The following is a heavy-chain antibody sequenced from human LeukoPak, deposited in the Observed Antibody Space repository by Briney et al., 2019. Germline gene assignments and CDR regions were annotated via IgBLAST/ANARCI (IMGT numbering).Heavy chain of an antibody. CDR1: GYTFTSYD. CDR3: ARDGCFDWLLYHGHDAFDI. CDR2: MNPNSGNT. Sequence: ASVKVSCKASGYTFTSYDISWVRQATGQGLEWMGWMNPNSGNTGYAQKFQGRVTMTRNTSISTAYMELSSLRSEDTAVYYCARDGCFDWLLYHGHDAFDIWGQGTMVTVSS. J-gene: IGHJ3*02. D-gene: IGHD3-9*01. V-gene: IGHV1-8*01.